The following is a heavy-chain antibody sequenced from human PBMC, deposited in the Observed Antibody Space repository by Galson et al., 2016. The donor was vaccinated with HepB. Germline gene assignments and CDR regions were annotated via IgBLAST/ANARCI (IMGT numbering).Heavy chain of an antibody. CDR2: FIPMFGTT. J-gene: IGHJ4*02. V-gene: IGHV1-69*13. D-gene: IGHD2-2*01. Sequence: SVKVSCKASADTFSDHAIGWVRQAPGQGLEWMGGFIPMFGTTSYAQKFQGRVTITADESAGIAYMELSSLTSEDTAVYYCANHPLHGYCSGTRCHSDYVDYWGQGTLVTVSS. CDR3: ANHPLHGYCSGTRCHSDYVDY. CDR1: ADTFSDHA.